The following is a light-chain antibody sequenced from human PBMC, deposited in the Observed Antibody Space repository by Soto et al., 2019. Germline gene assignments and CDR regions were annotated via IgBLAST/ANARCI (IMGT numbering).Light chain of an antibody. J-gene: IGKJ1*01. CDR1: QSLGSD. CDR3: QQYNNWPQWT. V-gene: IGKV3-15*01. Sequence: KTQSPCWLSLSPGATASLSCRGSQSLGSDLAWYQQKPGQAPRLLIFGASARPTGIPARISGSGSGTEFTLTISSLQSEDFAVYYCQQYNNWPQWTFGQGTKVDIK. CDR2: GAS.